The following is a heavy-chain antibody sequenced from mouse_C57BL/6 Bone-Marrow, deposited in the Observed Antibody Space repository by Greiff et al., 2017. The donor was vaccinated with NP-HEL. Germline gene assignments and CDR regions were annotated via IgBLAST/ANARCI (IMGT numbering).Heavy chain of an antibody. CDR3: ARGGGYDERTWFAY. Sequence: EVKLVESGGGLVQPGGSLKLSCAASGFTFSDYGMAWVRQAPRKGPEWVAFISNLAYSIYYADTVTGRFTISRENAKNTLYLEMSSRRYEDTAMYYCARGGGYDERTWFAYWGQGTLVTVSA. CDR1: GFTFSDYG. J-gene: IGHJ3*01. D-gene: IGHD2-2*01. CDR2: ISNLAYSI. V-gene: IGHV5-15*01.